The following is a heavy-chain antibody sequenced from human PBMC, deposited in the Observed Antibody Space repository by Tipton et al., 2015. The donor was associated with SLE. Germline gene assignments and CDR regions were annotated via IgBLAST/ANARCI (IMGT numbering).Heavy chain of an antibody. CDR2: INSSGST. D-gene: IGHD4-11*01. CDR3: AREFLNPVTTVHYYFDL. CDR1: GGSISSYD. J-gene: IGHJ2*01. Sequence: LSLTCTVSGGSISSYDWSWIRQPAGKGLEGIGRINSSGSTNYNSSLKSRVTMSVDTSKNHFSLKLISVTAADTAVYYCAREFLNPVTTVHYYFDLWGRGTLVTVSS. V-gene: IGHV4-4*07.